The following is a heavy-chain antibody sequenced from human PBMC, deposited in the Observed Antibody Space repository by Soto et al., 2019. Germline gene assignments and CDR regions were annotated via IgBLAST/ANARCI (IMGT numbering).Heavy chain of an antibody. CDR1: GGSISSGGYY. CDR3: ARDRLPRGGDRIAAASNWFDP. D-gene: IGHD6-13*01. Sequence: SETLSLTXTVSGGSISSGGYYWSWIRQHPGKDLEWIGYIYYSGSTYYNPSLKSRATISVDTSKNQFSLKLSFVTAADTAVYYCARDRLPRGGDRIAAASNWFDPWGQGTLVTVSS. V-gene: IGHV4-31*02. J-gene: IGHJ5*02. CDR2: IYYSGST.